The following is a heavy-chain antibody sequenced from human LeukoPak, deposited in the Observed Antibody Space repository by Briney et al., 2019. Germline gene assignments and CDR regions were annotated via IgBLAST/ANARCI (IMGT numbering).Heavy chain of an antibody. CDR1: GFTFSIYA. Sequence: PGGSLRLSSAASGFTFSIYAMNWVRQAPGKGLEWVSSISANGGETHYADSVKGRFTISRDNSKNTLYLQINNPRVEDTAVYYCAKRYYDFPLDYWGQGTLVTVSS. J-gene: IGHJ4*02. D-gene: IGHD3-3*01. CDR3: AKRYYDFPLDY. V-gene: IGHV3-23*01. CDR2: ISANGGET.